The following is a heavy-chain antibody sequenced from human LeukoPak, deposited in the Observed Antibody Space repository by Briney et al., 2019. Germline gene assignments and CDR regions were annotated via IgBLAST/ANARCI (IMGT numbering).Heavy chain of an antibody. CDR1: GYTFTSYD. J-gene: IGHJ4*02. V-gene: IGHV1-8*01. Sequence: ASARVSCKAFGYTFTSYDINWVRQATGQGLEWMGWLSPNSGNKGYAQNFQGRVTLTRDISISTAYMELSSLRSEDTAVYYCVRVRDSSPLYWGQGTPVTVSS. D-gene: IGHD6-13*01. CDR2: LSPNSGNK. CDR3: VRVRDSSPLY.